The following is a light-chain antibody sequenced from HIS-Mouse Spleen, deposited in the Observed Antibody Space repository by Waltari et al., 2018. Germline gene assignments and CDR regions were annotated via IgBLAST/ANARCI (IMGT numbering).Light chain of an antibody. CDR3: CSYAGSYTLV. CDR2: DVS. J-gene: IGLJ2*01. CDR1: SSYVGGYNY. Sequence: QSALTQPRSVSGSPGQSVTISCTGTSSYVGGYNYVSWYQQHPGKAPKLMIDDVSKRPSGVPGRFSGSKSGNTASLTISGLQAEDEADYYCCSYAGSYTLVFGGGTKLTVL. V-gene: IGLV2-11*01.